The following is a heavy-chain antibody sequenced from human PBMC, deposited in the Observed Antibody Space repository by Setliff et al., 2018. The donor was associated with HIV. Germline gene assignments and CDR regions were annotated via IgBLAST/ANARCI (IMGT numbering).Heavy chain of an antibody. CDR1: GFSFTSYW. Sequence: GESLKISCKGSGFSFTSYWISWVRQMPGKGLEWMGRIDPADSYNHYSPSFQGHITISIDKSISSASLHWSSLRTSDTAIYYCARHFGYNPGWFDSWGQGTLVTVSS. CDR3: ARHFGYNPGWFDS. J-gene: IGHJ5*01. CDR2: IDPADSYN. D-gene: IGHD3-10*01. V-gene: IGHV5-10-1*01.